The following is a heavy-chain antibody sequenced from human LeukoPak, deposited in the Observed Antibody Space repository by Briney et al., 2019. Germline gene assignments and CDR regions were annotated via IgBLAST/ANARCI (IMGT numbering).Heavy chain of an antibody. Sequence: PGGSLRLSCSASGFTFSTYAMGWVRQAPGKGLEWVAGISRSGDNTYYADSVKGRFTISRDNSKNTVYLQMNSLRAEDTAVYYCAKFGGSFIAPFDIWGQGTMVTVSS. V-gene: IGHV3-23*01. CDR3: AKFGGSFIAPFDI. CDR1: GFTFSTYA. D-gene: IGHD1-26*01. J-gene: IGHJ3*02. CDR2: ISRSGDNT.